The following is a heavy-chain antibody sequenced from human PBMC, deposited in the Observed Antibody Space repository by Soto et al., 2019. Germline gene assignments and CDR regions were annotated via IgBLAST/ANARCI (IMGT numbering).Heavy chain of an antibody. V-gene: IGHV3-23*01. CDR1: GFTFSIYA. Sequence: GGSLRLSCAASGFTFSIYAMNWVRQAPGKGLEWVSTISDSGDTTYYADSVKGRFTISRGNSRNTLYLQMNSLRVEDTAEYYCAKYSGPCSTRPSNSFGTWGPGTLVAVSS. CDR3: AKYSGPCSTRPSNSFGT. D-gene: IGHD6-13*01. J-gene: IGHJ5*01. CDR2: ISDSGDTT.